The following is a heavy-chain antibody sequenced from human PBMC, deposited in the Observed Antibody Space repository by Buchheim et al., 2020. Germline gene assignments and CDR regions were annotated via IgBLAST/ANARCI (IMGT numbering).Heavy chain of an antibody. CDR2: TNEHGTIT. CDR3: VRDLVGASDY. J-gene: IGHJ4*02. CDR1: GFTFSSYW. Sequence: EVQLVESGGGSVQPGGSLRLSCEASGFTFSSYWMHWVRQVPGKELVWVSRTNEHGTITDYADSVKGRFTISRDNAKNTTYLQMNNLRAEDTAVYHCVRDLVGASDYWGQGIL. V-gene: IGHV3-74*01.